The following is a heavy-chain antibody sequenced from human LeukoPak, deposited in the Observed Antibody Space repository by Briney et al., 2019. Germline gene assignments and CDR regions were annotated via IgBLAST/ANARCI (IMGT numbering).Heavy chain of an antibody. D-gene: IGHD6-13*01. CDR2: ISWDGGAT. CDR1: GFSFDDYA. Sequence: GGSLRLSCAASGFSFDDYAMHWVRQAPGKGLEWVSLISWDGGATYYADSVKGRFTISRDNSKDSLYLQMNSLRGEDTAFYYCTTHPDYSRSIYNMDVWGKGTPVTVSS. V-gene: IGHV3-43D*04. J-gene: IGHJ6*03. CDR3: TTHPDYSRSIYNMDV.